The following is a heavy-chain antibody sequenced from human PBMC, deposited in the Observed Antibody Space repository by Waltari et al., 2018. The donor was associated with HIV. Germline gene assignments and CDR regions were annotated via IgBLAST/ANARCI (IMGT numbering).Heavy chain of an antibody. CDR1: GLAIRRYV. V-gene: IGHV3-23*04. Sequence: EVQLVESGGGLVQPGGSLRLSCAAPGLAIRRYVMSWVRQAPGKGLEWVSTISGSDGNTYYPDSVQGRFTISRDNSKNTLFLQLNSLRAEDTAVYYCAILIAAAGDFDYWGQGTLVTVSS. D-gene: IGHD6-13*01. CDR3: AILIAAAGDFDY. J-gene: IGHJ4*01. CDR2: ISGSDGNT.